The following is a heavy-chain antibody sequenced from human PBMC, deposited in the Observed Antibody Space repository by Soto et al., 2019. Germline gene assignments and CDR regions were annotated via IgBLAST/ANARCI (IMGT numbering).Heavy chain of an antibody. Sequence: SETLSLTCAVSGGSISSGGYSWSWIRQPPGKGLEWIGYIYHGGSTYYNPSLKSRVTISVERSKNQFSLKLSSVTAADTAVYYCARGRSTSFWFDPWGQGTLVTVSS. J-gene: IGHJ5*02. CDR2: IYHGGST. D-gene: IGHD2-2*01. CDR1: GGSISSGGYS. V-gene: IGHV4-30-2*01. CDR3: ARGRSTSFWFDP.